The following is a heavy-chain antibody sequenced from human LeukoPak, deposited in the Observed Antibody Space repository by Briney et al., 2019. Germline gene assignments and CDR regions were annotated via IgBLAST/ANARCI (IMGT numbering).Heavy chain of an antibody. Sequence: GASVKVSCKASGYTFTSYGISWVRQAPGQGLEWMGWISAYNGNTNYAQKLQGRVTMTTDTSTSTAYMELRSLRSDDTAVYYCAKEGTDRGFPYYYDSSGYYYPHWGQGTLVTVSS. CDR2: ISAYNGNT. CDR3: AKEGTDRGFPYYYDSSGYYYPH. D-gene: IGHD3-22*01. CDR1: GYTFTSYG. J-gene: IGHJ4*02. V-gene: IGHV1-18*01.